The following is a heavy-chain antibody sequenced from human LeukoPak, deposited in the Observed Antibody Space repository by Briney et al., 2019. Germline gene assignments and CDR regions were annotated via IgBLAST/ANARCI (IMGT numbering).Heavy chain of an antibody. J-gene: IGHJ4*02. CDR3: AKGAAEWLLSFKPDY. D-gene: IGHD3-3*01. Sequence: GGSLRLSCAASGFTFSSYGMHWVRQAPGKGLEWVAFIRYDGSNKYYADSVKGRFTISRDNSKNTLYLQMNSLRAEDTAVYYCAKGAAEWLLSFKPDYWGQGTLVTVSS. CDR2: IRYDGSNK. V-gene: IGHV3-30*02. CDR1: GFTFSSYG.